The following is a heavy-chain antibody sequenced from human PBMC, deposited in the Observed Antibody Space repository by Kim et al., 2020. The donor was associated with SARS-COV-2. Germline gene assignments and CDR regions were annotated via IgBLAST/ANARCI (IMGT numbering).Heavy chain of an antibody. Sequence: SETLSLTCAVYGGSFSGYYWSWIRQPPGKGLEWIGEINHSGSTNYNPSLKSRVTISVDTSKNQFSLKLSSVTAADTAVYYCARAFTYCSSTSCYSSAHFDYWGQGTLVTVSS. CDR3: ARAFTYCSSTSCYSSAHFDY. V-gene: IGHV4-34*01. J-gene: IGHJ4*02. CDR2: INHSGST. D-gene: IGHD2-2*01. CDR1: GGSFSGYY.